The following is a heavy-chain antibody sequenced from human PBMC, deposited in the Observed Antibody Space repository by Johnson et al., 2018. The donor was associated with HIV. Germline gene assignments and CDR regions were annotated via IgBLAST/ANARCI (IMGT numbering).Heavy chain of an antibody. J-gene: IGHJ3*02. D-gene: IGHD3-9*01. V-gene: IGHV3-30*03. Sequence: QVQLVDSGGGVVQPGRSLRLSCSASGFTFSNYGMQWVRQAPGKGLEWVAVISYDGSNKYYADSVKGRFTISRDNSKNTLYLQMNSLRAEDTAVYYCARGDYDILTGYAFDIWGQGTMVTVSS. CDR1: GFTFSNYG. CDR3: ARGDYDILTGYAFDI. CDR2: ISYDGSNK.